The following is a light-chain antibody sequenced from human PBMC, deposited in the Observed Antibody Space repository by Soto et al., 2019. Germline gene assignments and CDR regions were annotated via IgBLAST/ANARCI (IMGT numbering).Light chain of an antibody. CDR3: QQYNSYPWT. J-gene: IGKJ1*01. Sequence: IQPTQSSSSQSPSVLDSLTNTCRASQSISSWLAWYQQKPGKAPKLLIYDASSLESGVPSRFSGSGSGTEFTLTISSLQPDDFATYYCQQYNSYPWTFGQGTKVDIK. CDR2: DAS. V-gene: IGKV1-5*01. CDR1: QSISSW.